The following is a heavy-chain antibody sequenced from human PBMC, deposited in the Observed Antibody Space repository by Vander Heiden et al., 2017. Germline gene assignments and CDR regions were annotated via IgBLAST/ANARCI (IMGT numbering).Heavy chain of an antibody. Sequence: EVQLVESGGGLVKPGGSLRLSCAASGFTFSSYSMNWVRQAPGKGLEWVSSISSSSSYIYYADSVKGRFTISRDNAKNSLYLQMNSLRAEDTAVYYCARGQLVPGGFDYWGQGTLVTVSS. J-gene: IGHJ4*02. CDR3: ARGQLVPGGFDY. D-gene: IGHD6-6*01. V-gene: IGHV3-21*01. CDR2: ISSSSSYI. CDR1: GFTFSSYS.